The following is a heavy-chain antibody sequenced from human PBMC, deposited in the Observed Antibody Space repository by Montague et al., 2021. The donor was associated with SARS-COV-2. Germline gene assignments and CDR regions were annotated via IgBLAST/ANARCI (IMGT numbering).Heavy chain of an antibody. CDR3: ARLPPYRFNSNGHYYNAVDI. V-gene: IGHV4-39*01. Sequence: SETLSLTCTVSGGSISSSGCYWGWLRQPPGKGLEWIGSIYYSGNTYYSPSLQSRVTISVDTSKNQFSLRLNSMTAADTAVYYCARLPPYRFNSNGHYYNAVDIWGQGTMVTVSS. CDR2: IYYSGNT. J-gene: IGHJ3*02. D-gene: IGHD3-22*01. CDR1: GGSISSSGCY.